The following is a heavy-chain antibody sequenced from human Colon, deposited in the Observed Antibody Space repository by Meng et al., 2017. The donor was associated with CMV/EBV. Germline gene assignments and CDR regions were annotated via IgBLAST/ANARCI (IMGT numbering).Heavy chain of an antibody. J-gene: IGHJ4*02. CDR2: ISTSGTKI. V-gene: IGHV3-21*01. CDR3: ARDKGFLGGTFDY. D-gene: IGHD3-10*01. CDR1: GFTLSSYT. Sequence: GGSLRLSCATSGFTLSSYTMHWVRQAPGTGLEWISSISTSGTKIYYADSVKGRFTVSRDDARDSLFLQLNSLRAEDTALYYCARDKGFLGGTFDYWGQGTLVTVSS.